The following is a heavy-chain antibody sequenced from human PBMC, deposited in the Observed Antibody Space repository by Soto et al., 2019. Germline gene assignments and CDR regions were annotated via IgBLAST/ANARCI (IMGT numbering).Heavy chain of an antibody. Sequence: EVQLVESGGGLIQPGGSLRLSCAASGFTYSNHWMGWVRQAPGKGLEWVADISPDGSQKYYLDSVKGRFTIYRDNAQTSLYLQMNGLGAEDTAVYFCVRDQGYYSFEYCGQGTLVTVSS. V-gene: IGHV3-7*01. CDR3: VRDQGYYSFEY. CDR2: ISPDGSQK. CDR1: GFTYSNHW. J-gene: IGHJ4*02. D-gene: IGHD3-22*01.